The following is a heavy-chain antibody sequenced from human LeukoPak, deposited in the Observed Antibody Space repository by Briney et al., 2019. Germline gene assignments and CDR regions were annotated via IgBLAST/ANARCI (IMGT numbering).Heavy chain of an antibody. V-gene: IGHV1-24*01. CDR2: FDPEDGET. J-gene: IGHJ4*02. Sequence: ASVKVSCKVSGYTLTELSMHWVRQAPGKGLEWMGGFDPEDGETIYAQKFQGRVTMTEDTSTDTAYMELSSLRSEDTAVYYCATELDKSIAVALDYWGQGTLVTVSS. CDR1: GYTLTELS. CDR3: ATELDKSIAVALDY. D-gene: IGHD6-19*01.